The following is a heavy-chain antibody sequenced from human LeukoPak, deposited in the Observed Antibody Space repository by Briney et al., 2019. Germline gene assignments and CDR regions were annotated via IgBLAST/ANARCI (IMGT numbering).Heavy chain of an antibody. CDR3: ARLILGGYDRPGYFDY. CDR2: IYYSGST. D-gene: IGHD5-12*01. V-gene: IGHV4-59*08. J-gene: IGHJ4*02. Sequence: SETLSLTCTVSGGSISSYYWSWIRQPPGKGLEWIGYIYYSGSTNYNPSLKSRVTISVDTSKNQFSLKLSSVTAADTAVYYCARLILGGYDRPGYFDYWGQGTLVTVSS. CDR1: GGSISSYY.